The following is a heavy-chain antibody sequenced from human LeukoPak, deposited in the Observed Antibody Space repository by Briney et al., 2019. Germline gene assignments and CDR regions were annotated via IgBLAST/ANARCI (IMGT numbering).Heavy chain of an antibody. CDR1: GGSISSYY. CDR2: IYHIGST. CDR3: ARWWELKRGDAFDI. V-gene: IGHV4-59*01. Sequence: SETLSLTCTISGGSISSYYWAWIRQPPGKGLEWIGYIYHIGSTNYSPSLKSRVNISLDTSKNQFSLRLTSVTAADAAVYYCARWWELKRGDAFDIWGQGTMVTVSS. J-gene: IGHJ3*02. D-gene: IGHD1-26*01.